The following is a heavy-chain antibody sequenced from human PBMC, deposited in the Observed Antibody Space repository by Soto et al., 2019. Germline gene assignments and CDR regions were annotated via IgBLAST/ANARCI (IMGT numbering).Heavy chain of an antibody. CDR3: ATWHEREHAYDV. CDR2: LYDVDGS. CDR1: GRTISGKKY. Sequence: XGSLRVSCAAVGRTISGKKYVAWVRQAPGKGLEWVSGLYDVDGSFYADSVRGRFTTSSDSSKTTVYLQMNDLRPDDTAVYYCATWHEREHAYDVWGQGTTVTVSS. V-gene: IGHV3-53*01. D-gene: IGHD1-1*01. J-gene: IGHJ3*01.